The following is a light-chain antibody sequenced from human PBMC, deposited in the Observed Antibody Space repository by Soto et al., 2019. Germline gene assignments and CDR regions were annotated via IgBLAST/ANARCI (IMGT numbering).Light chain of an antibody. Sequence: VLTKSPAPISLCTGERATLSCGASESVSSYLAWYQQKPGQAPRLLIYDTSIRASGIPARFSGSGSGTDFTLTISSLCPEDFAVYYCQQRSNRPLAFGQGTRLEI. CDR2: DTS. J-gene: IGKJ5*01. CDR1: ESVSSY. CDR3: QQRSNRPLA. V-gene: IGKV3-11*01.